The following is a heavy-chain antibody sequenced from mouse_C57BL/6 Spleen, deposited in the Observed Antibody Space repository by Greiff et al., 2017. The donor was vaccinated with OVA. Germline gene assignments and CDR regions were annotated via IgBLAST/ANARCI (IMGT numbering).Heavy chain of an antibody. CDR1: GFTFSSKP. V-gene: IGHV5-4*01. D-gene: IGHD1-2*01. CDR3: ARDRVRHQAYFDV. CDR2: ISDGGSYT. Sequence: EVMLVESGGALLKPGGSLKLSFAPLGFTFSSKPWFGVGRTRERRRGGAATISDGGSYTYYPDNVKGRFTISRDNAKNNLYLQMSHLKSEDTAMYYCARDRVRHQAYFDVWGTGTTVTVSS. J-gene: IGHJ1*03.